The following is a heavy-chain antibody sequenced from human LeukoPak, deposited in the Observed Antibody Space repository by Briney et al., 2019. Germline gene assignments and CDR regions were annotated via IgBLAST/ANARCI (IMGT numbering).Heavy chain of an antibody. D-gene: IGHD3-16*01. V-gene: IGHV3-11*01. CDR3: ARESRTPTLNWFDP. J-gene: IGHJ5*02. Sequence: GGSLRLSCAASGFIFSDYYMSWIRQAPGRGLEWVSYISSSGSTIYYADSVKGRFTISRDNAKNSLYLQMNSLRAEDTAVYYCARESRTPTLNWFDPWGQGTLVTVSS. CDR1: GFIFSDYY. CDR2: ISSSGSTI.